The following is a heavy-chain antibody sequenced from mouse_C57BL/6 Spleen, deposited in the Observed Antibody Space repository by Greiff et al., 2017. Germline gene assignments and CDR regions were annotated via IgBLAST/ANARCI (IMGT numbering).Heavy chain of an antibody. D-gene: IGHD1-1*01. CDR2: INPNNGGT. CDR1: GYTFTDYN. Sequence: VQLQQSGPELVKPGASVKIPCTASGYTFTDYNMDWVKQSHGKSLEWIGDINPNNGGTIYNQKFKGKATLTVDKSSSTAYMELRSLKSEDTAVYYCARSGRSYVYARDYWGQGTSVTVSS. J-gene: IGHJ4*01. CDR3: ARSGRSYVYARDY. V-gene: IGHV1-18*01.